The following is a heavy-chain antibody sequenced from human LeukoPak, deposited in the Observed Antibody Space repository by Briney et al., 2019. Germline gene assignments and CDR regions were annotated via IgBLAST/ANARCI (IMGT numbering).Heavy chain of an antibody. CDR2: ISAYNGNT. D-gene: IGHD3-10*01. V-gene: IGHV1-18*01. CDR1: GYTFTSYG. Sequence: GASVKVSCMASGYTFTSYGISWVRQAPGQGLEWMGWISAYNGNTNYAQKLQGRVTMTTDTSTSTAYMELRSLRSDDTAVYYCAASGFGFGELPSYFYYYMDVWGKGTTVTISS. J-gene: IGHJ6*03. CDR3: AASGFGFGELPSYFYYYMDV.